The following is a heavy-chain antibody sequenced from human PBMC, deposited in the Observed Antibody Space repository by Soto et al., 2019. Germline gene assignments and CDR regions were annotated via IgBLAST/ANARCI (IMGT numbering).Heavy chain of an antibody. CDR3: AIGYSSSSNWYYYGMDV. CDR2: INSDGSST. CDR1: GFTFSSYW. J-gene: IGHJ6*02. V-gene: IGHV3-74*01. Sequence: GGSLRLSCGASGFTFSSYWMHWVRQAPGKGLVWVSRINSDGSSTSYADSVKGRFTISRDNAKNTLYLQMNSLRAEDTAVYYCAIGYSSSSNWYYYGMDVWGQGTTVTVSS. D-gene: IGHD6-6*01.